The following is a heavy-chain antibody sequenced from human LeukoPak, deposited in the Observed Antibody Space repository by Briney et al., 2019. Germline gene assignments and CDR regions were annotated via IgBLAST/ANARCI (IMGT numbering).Heavy chain of an antibody. D-gene: IGHD5-12*01. J-gene: IGHJ4*02. CDR2: ISSSSSYI. V-gene: IGHV3-21*04. CDR1: GFTFSSYS. Sequence: PGGSLRLSCAASGFTFSSYSMNWVRQAPGKGLEWVSSISSSSSYIYYADSVKGRFTISRDNAKNSLYLQMNSLRAEDTAVYYCASRHSGYDSVRYWGQGTLVTVSS. CDR3: ASRHSGYDSVRY.